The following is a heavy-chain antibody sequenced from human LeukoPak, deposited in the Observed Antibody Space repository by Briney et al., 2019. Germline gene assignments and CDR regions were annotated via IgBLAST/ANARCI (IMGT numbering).Heavy chain of an antibody. J-gene: IGHJ4*02. CDR2: INPHSGDT. CDR3: VRAEAANYFQPAVD. CDR1: GYTFTDYY. Sequence: GASVKVSCKASGYTFTDYYIHWVRQAPGQGLEWMGWINPHSGDTIYAQKFQGTVTMTRDTSISTAYMEVTRLRFDDTAVYYCVRAEAANYFQPAVDWGQGTLVTISS. D-gene: IGHD6-25*01. V-gene: IGHV1-2*02.